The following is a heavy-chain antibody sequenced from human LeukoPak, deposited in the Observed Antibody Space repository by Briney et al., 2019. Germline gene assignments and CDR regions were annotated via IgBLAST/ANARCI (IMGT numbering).Heavy chain of an antibody. D-gene: IGHD3-22*01. CDR2: INPNSGGT. J-gene: IGHJ1*01. CDR3: ARDDYYDSSGSDFQH. CDR1: GYTFTGYY. V-gene: IGHV1-2*06. Sequence: ASVKVSCKASGYTFTGYYTHWVRQAPGQGLEWMGRINPNSGGTNYAQKFQGRVTMTRDTSISTAYMELSSLRSDDTAVYYCARDDYYDSSGSDFQHWGQGTLVTVSS.